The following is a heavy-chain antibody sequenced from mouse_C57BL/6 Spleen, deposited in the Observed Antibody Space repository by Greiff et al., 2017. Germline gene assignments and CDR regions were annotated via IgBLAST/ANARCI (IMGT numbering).Heavy chain of an antibody. D-gene: IGHD2-4*01. V-gene: IGHV3-6*01. J-gene: IGHJ3*01. CDR3: ALYYDYDAFAY. CDR2: ISYDGSN. CDR1: GYSITSGYY. Sequence: VQLKESGPGLVKPSQSLSLTCSVTGYSITSGYYWNWIRQFPGNKLEWMGYISYDGSNNYNPSLKNRISITRDTSKNQFFLKLNSVTTEDTATYYCALYYDYDAFAYWGQGTLVTVSA.